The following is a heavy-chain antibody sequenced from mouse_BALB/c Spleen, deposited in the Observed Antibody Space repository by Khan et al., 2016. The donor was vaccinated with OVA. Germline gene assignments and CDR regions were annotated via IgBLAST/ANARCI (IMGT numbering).Heavy chain of an antibody. Sequence: QVQLQQSGAELARPGTSVKMSCKASGYTFTSHTMHWIKQRPGQGLEWIGYINPRSGYTNYSQKFNDKATLTTDKSSSTSYMHMRSLTSEDSAVYYCARRTTGYALDYWCQGTSVTVSS. CDR1: GYTFTSHT. D-gene: IGHD2-14*01. J-gene: IGHJ4*01. CDR2: INPRSGYT. CDR3: ARRTTGYALDY. V-gene: IGHV1-4*01.